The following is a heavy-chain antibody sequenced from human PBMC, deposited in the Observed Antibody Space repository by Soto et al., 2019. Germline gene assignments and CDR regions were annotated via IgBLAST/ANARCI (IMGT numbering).Heavy chain of an antibody. D-gene: IGHD2-21*02. CDR2: ITRNSDI. CDR3: AREETAWPLAYGLDV. CDR1: GFTFSSYS. V-gene: IGHV3-21*01. J-gene: IGHJ6*02. Sequence: GGSLRLSCAASGFTFSSYSIHWVRQAPGKGLEWVSAITRNSDIYYADSVKGRFTISRDNAQNSVSLQMNSLRAEDTAVYYCAREETAWPLAYGLDVWGQGTTVTVSS.